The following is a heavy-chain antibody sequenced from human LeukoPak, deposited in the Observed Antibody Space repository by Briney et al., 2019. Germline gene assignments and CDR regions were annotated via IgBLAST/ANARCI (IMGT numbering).Heavy chain of an antibody. D-gene: IGHD5-12*01. V-gene: IGHV3-64D*09. CDR2: ISSNGGST. J-gene: IGHJ5*02. CDR3: VKDQGGNGCSGYDYLCGWFDP. Sequence: GGSLTLFCAASGFTFTRYPMSWVRQAPGGGLEWVSAISSNGGSTYYADSVKGRFTISRDNSKNTLYLQMSSLGAEDTAVYYCVKDQGGNGCSGYDYLCGWFDPWGQGTLVTVSS. CDR1: GFTFTRYP.